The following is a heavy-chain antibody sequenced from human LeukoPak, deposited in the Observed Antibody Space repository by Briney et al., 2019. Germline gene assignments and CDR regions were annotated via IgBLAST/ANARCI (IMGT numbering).Heavy chain of an antibody. CDR2: IYYSGST. Sequence: SETLSLTCTVSGGSISSSSYYWGWIRQPPGKGLEWIGSIYYSGSTYYNPSLKSRVTISVDTSKNQFSLKLSSVTAADTAVYYCARLFRYYDSSNKQSLDYWGQGTLVTVSS. CDR1: GGSISSSSYY. CDR3: ARLFRYYDSSNKQSLDY. D-gene: IGHD3-22*01. J-gene: IGHJ4*02. V-gene: IGHV4-39*01.